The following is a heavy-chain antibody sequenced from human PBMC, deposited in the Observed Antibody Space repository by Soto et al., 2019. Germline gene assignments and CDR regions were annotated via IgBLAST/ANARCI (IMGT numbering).Heavy chain of an antibody. J-gene: IGHJ4*02. V-gene: IGHV4-31*03. D-gene: IGHD2-15*01. CDR1: GASINSGGYY. Sequence: QVQLQESGPGLVKPSETLSLTSNVSGASINSGGYYWGWIRQHPGKGLEWIGYIHYRGRTSYNPSRQSRVPISLDMSGHHFSLKLTSVTAADTAVYYCARCRDAFGFDSWGQGTLVTVSS. CDR3: ARCRDAFGFDS. CDR2: IHYRGRT.